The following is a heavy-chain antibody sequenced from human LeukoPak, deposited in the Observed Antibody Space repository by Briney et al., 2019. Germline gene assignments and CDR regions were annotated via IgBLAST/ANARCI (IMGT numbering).Heavy chain of an antibody. J-gene: IGHJ4*02. CDR3: ARQYYYDSSGYYRGQSLDY. V-gene: IGHV1-18*01. CDR2: ISTYNSNT. CDR1: GYTFTSYG. D-gene: IGHD3-22*01. Sequence: ASVKVSCKASGYTFTSYGISWVRQAPGQGLEWMGWISTYNSNTNYEQKLQGRVTMTTDTSTSTDYMELRSLRSDDTAVYYCARQYYYDSSGYYRGQSLDYWGEGPLVTVSS.